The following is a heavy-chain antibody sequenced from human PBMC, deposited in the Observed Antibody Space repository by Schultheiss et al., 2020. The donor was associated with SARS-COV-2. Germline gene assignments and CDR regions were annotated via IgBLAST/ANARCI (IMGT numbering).Heavy chain of an antibody. CDR2: ISYDGSNK. Sequence: GGSLRLSFAASGFTFSSYAMSWVRQAPGKGLEWVAVISYDGSNKYYADSVKGRFTISRDNSKNTLYLQMNSLRAEDTAVYYCARSERLRSQLDYWGQGTLVTVSS. V-gene: IGHV3-30*01. D-gene: IGHD4-17*01. CDR1: GFTFSSYA. CDR3: ARSERLRSQLDY. J-gene: IGHJ4*02.